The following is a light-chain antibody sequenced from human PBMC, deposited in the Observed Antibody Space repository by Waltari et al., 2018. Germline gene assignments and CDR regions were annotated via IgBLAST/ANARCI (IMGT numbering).Light chain of an antibody. J-gene: IGLJ3*02. Sequence: QSALTQPASVSGSPGQSIIISCTGTSSDVGGYNYVSWYQQHPGKAPKVMIYDASNRPSGVSDRFSGSKSGNTASLTISGLQAEDEADYYCNSYTSSSTWVFGGGTKLTVL. CDR3: NSYTSSSTWV. CDR2: DAS. V-gene: IGLV2-14*03. CDR1: SSDVGGYNY.